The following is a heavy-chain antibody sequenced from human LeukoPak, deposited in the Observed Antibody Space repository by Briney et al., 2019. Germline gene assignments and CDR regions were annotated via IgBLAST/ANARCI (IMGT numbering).Heavy chain of an antibody. CDR3: ARPRIAAAGNVYYMDV. CDR1: GCSFTSYW. Sequence: GESLKISCKGSGCSFTSYWIGWVRRMPGKGLEWMGIIYPGDSDTRYSPSFQGPVTISGDKSTSTAYLQWSSLKASDTAMYYCARPRIAAAGNVYYMDVWGKGTTVTVSS. J-gene: IGHJ6*03. V-gene: IGHV5-51*01. CDR2: IYPGDSDT. D-gene: IGHD6-13*01.